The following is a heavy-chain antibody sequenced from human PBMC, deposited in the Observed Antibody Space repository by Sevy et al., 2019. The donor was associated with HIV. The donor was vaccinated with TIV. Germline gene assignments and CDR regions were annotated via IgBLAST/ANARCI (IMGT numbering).Heavy chain of an antibody. CDR2: ISGSGGST. CDR1: GFTISSYW. D-gene: IGHD2-21*01. V-gene: IGHV3-23*01. Sequence: GGSLRLSCAASGFTISSYWVTWVRQAPGKGLEWVSGISGSGGSTYYADSVKGRFTISRDISKNTLYLQMNSLRAEDTAVYYCAKGNVVVIAMGYCCDYWGQGTLVTVSS. J-gene: IGHJ4*02. CDR3: AKGNVVVIAMGYCCDY.